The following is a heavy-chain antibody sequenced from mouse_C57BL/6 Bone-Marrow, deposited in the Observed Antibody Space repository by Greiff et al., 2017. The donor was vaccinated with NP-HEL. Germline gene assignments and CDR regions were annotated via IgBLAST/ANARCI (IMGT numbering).Heavy chain of an antibody. CDR2: INPNNGGT. CDR3: AYYYGSYYFDY. V-gene: IGHV1-26*01. D-gene: IGHD1-1*01. Sequence: VQLQQSGPELVKPGASVKISCKASGYTFTDYYMNWVKQSHGKSLEWIGDINPNNGGTSYNQKFKGKATLTVDKSSSTAYMELRSLTSEDSAVYYCAYYYGSYYFDYWGQGTTLTVSS. CDR1: GYTFTDYY. J-gene: IGHJ2*01.